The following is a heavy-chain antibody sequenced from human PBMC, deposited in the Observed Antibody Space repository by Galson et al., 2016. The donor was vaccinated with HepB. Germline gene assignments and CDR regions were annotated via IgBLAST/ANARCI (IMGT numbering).Heavy chain of an antibody. V-gene: IGHV3-9*01. CDR2: ISWNSDKI. Sequence: SLRLSCAASGLTFDEYAMHWVRPAPGKGLEWVSGISWNSDKIGYADSVKGRFTISRDNAKKSVYLQMNSLVSEDTALYFCAKYGGPGFISSDPFDLWGRGTMVTVSS. CDR1: GLTFDEYA. J-gene: IGHJ3*01. D-gene: IGHD4-23*01. CDR3: AKYGGPGFISSDPFDL.